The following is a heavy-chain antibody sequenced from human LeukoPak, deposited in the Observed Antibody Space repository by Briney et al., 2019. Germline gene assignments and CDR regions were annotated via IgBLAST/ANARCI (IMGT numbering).Heavy chain of an antibody. CDR1: GGSISSGGYY. Sequence: SQTLSLTCTVSGGSISSGGYYWSWIRQHPGKGLEWIGYIYYSGSTYYNPSLKSRVTISVDTSKNQYSLKLSSVTAADTAVYYCASWGSSGRYYYYYGMDVWGQGTTVTVSS. D-gene: IGHD6-19*01. V-gene: IGHV4-31*03. CDR2: IYYSGST. J-gene: IGHJ6*02. CDR3: ASWGSSGRYYYYYGMDV.